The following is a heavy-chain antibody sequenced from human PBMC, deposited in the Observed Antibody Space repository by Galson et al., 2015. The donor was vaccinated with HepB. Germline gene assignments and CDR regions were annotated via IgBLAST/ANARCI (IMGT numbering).Heavy chain of an antibody. CDR2: IYPADSDT. J-gene: IGHJ6*02. CDR1: GYTFASYW. CDR3: ARFGHFYDTSGSPYYFFAMDL. V-gene: IGHV5-51*01. Sequence: QSGAEVTKPGESLKISCKGYGYTFASYWIGWVRQMPGKGLEWMGIIYPADSDTTYSPSFQGQVAISADKSISTAYLQWSSLNASDTAMYYCARFGHFYDTSGSPYYFFAMDLWGQGTTVTVSS. D-gene: IGHD3-22*01.